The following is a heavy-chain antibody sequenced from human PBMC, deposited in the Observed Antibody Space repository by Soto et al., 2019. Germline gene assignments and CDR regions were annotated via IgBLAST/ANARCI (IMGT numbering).Heavy chain of an antibody. V-gene: IGHV4-34*01. CDR2: INHSGST. CDR3: ARVCGPPRTRRRIHSGYVYFDY. J-gene: IGHJ4*02. CDR1: GGSFSGYY. D-gene: IGHD5-12*01. Sequence: ASETLSLTCAVYGGSFSGYYWSWIRQPPGKGLEWIGEINHSGSTNYNPSLKSRVTISVDTSKNQFSLKLSSVTAADTAVYYCARVCGPPRTRRRIHSGYVYFDYWGQGTLVTVSS.